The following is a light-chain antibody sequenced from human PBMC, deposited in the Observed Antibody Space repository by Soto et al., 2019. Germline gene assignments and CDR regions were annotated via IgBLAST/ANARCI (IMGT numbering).Light chain of an antibody. V-gene: IGLV2-14*01. Sequence: QSALTQPASVSASPGQSITISCTGTSNDVGGYNYVSWYQQHPGKAPKLIIYEVNNRPSGVSNRFSGSKSGNTASLTISGLQPEDEADYYCTSYTSRNTYFFGSGTKVTVL. J-gene: IGLJ1*01. CDR2: EVN. CDR3: TSYTSRNTYF. CDR1: SNDVGGYNY.